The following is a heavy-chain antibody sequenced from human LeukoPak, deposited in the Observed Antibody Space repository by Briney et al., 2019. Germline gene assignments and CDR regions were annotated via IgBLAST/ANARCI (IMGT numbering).Heavy chain of an antibody. CDR1: GASISGSGYY. Sequence: SETLSLTCTVSGASISGSGYYWGWIRQPPGKGLEWIGSIYSSGSTYYNASLQSRVTISIETSKNQISLKVISVTAADTAVYYCARGVIAAGGNDFDYWGQGTLVTVSS. CDR3: ARGVIAAGGNDFDY. J-gene: IGHJ4*02. V-gene: IGHV4-39*07. CDR2: IYSSGST. D-gene: IGHD6-13*01.